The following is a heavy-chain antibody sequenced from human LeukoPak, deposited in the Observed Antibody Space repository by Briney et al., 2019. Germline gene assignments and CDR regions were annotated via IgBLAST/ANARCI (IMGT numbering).Heavy chain of an antibody. Sequence: GASVKVSCKASGYTFTSYGISWVRQAPGQGLEWMGWINAYNGNTNYAQKLQGRVTMTTDTSTSTAYMELRSLRSDDTAVYYCARDQPPCSSTSCFYYYYYYGMDVWGQGTTVTVSS. D-gene: IGHD2-2*01. V-gene: IGHV1-18*01. J-gene: IGHJ6*02. CDR1: GYTFTSYG. CDR2: INAYNGNT. CDR3: ARDQPPCSSTSCFYYYYYYGMDV.